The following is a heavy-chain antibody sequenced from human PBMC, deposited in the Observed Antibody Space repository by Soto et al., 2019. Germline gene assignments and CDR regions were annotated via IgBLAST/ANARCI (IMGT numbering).Heavy chain of an antibody. Sequence: GASVKVSWKASGGTFSSYTISWVRQAPGQGLEWMGRIIPILGIANYAQKFQGRVTITADKSTSTAYMELSSLRSEDTAVYYCASLGFQRGYSSDYCYYGRDVGGKGTRVTFPS. CDR1: GGTFSSYT. V-gene: IGHV1-69*02. D-gene: IGHD5-18*01. CDR3: ASLGFQRGYSSDYCYYGRDV. J-gene: IGHJ6*04. CDR2: IIPILGIA.